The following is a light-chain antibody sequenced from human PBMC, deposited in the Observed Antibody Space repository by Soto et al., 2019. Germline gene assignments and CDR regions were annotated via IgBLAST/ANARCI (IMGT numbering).Light chain of an antibody. CDR1: QSVSSSY. J-gene: IGKJ1*01. Sequence: EIVLTQSPGTLSLSPGERATLSCRASQSVSSSYLAWCHQKPGQAPRLLIFGASSRATGIPDRFSGSGSGTDFTLTISRLEPEDFAVYYCQQYGGSSWTFGQGTKVDIK. V-gene: IGKV3-20*01. CDR3: QQYGGSSWT. CDR2: GAS.